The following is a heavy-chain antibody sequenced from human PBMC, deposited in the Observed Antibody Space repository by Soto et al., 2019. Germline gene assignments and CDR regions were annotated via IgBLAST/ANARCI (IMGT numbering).Heavy chain of an antibody. Sequence: TLSLTFTFSGDSISSGNKYWSWIRQPPWKGLEWIGYIFSSGTTYYTPSLKSRLTMSLDTSENQFSLKLNSLTDADTAVYYCARVPSPFDYYYSMDVWGQGTTVTVSS. CDR1: GDSISSGNKY. V-gene: IGHV4-30-4*01. CDR2: IFSSGTT. CDR3: ARVPSPFDYYYSMDV. J-gene: IGHJ6*02. D-gene: IGHD3-16*01.